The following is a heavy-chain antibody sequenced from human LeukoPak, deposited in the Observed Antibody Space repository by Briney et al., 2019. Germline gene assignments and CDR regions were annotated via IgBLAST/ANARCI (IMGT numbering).Heavy chain of an antibody. J-gene: IGHJ4*02. CDR2: ISYDGSNK. CDR3: ARELDYYDSSGYYYPSGFDY. Sequence: QSGGSLRLSCAASGFTFSSYAMHWVRQAPGKGLEWVAVISYDGSNKYYADSVKGRFTISRDNAKNSLYLHMDSLRAEDTAVYYCARELDYYDSSGYYYPSGFDYWGQGTLVTVSS. V-gene: IGHV3-30-3*01. D-gene: IGHD3-22*01. CDR1: GFTFSSYA.